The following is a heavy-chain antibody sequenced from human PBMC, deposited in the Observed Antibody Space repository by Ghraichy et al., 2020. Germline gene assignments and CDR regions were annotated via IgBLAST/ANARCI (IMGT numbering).Heavy chain of an antibody. Sequence: ASVKVSCKASGYTFTGYYMHWVRQAPGQGLEWMGWINPNSGGTNYAQKFQGRVTMTRDTSISTAYMELSRLRSDDTAVYYCARDLGQLWSKGNNYYGMDVWGQGTTVTVSS. V-gene: IGHV1-2*02. CDR1: GYTFTGYY. CDR3: ARDLGQLWSKGNNYYGMDV. J-gene: IGHJ6*02. D-gene: IGHD5-18*01. CDR2: INPNSGGT.